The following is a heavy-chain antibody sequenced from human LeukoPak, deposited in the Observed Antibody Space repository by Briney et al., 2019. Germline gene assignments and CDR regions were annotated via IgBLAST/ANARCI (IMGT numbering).Heavy chain of an antibody. CDR2: IIPIFGTA. J-gene: IGHJ6*02. CDR3: ARAMDCSGGSCYAQHYYYGMDV. D-gene: IGHD2-15*01. Sequence: VASVKVSCKASGGTFSSYAISWVRQAPGQGLEWMGGIIPIFGTANYAQKFQGRVTITADESTSTAYMELSSLRSEDTAVYYCARAMDCSGGSCYAQHYYYGMDVWGQGTTVTVSS. V-gene: IGHV1-69*13. CDR1: GGTFSSYA.